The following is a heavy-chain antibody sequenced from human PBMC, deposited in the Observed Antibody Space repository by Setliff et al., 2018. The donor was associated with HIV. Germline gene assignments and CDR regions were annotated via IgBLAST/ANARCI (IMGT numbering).Heavy chain of an antibody. D-gene: IGHD1-26*01. Sequence: PGGSLRLSCSASGFTFSSYAMHWVRQAPGKGLEWISAFRSSGDIKYYADSVRGRFTISSDNSKNTLFLQMNSLRVEDTAVYYCAKGPWDEPHAFDIWGQGTMVTVS. CDR3: AKGPWDEPHAFDI. V-gene: IGHV3-23*01. CDR2: FRSSGDIK. CDR1: GFTFSSYA. J-gene: IGHJ3*02.